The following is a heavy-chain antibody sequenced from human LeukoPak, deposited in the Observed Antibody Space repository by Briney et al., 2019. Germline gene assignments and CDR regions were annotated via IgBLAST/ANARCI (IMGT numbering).Heavy chain of an antibody. CDR2: INSDGSST. J-gene: IGHJ5*02. CDR3: VRSDWFDN. V-gene: IGHV3-74*01. Sequence: PGGSLRLSCEASEFAFKRYWMYWVRQAPGKGLVWVSRINSDGSSTNYADSVKGRFTISRDNAKNTLYLQMNSLRAEDTAMYYCVRSDWFDNWGQGTLVTVSS. CDR1: EFAFKRYW.